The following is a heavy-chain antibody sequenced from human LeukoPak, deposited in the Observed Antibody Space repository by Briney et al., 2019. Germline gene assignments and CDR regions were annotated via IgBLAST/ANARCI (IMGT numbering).Heavy chain of an antibody. D-gene: IGHD6-19*01. CDR2: IYYSGST. Sequence: SETLSLTCTVSGGSISSSSYYWGWIRQPPGKGLEWIGSIYYSGSTYYNPSLKSRVAISVDTSKNQFSLKLSSVTAADTAVYYCARDLGDSSGWYNSQNWFDPWGQRTLVTVSS. J-gene: IGHJ5*02. CDR3: ARDLGDSSGWYNSQNWFDP. V-gene: IGHV4-39*07. CDR1: GGSISSSSYY.